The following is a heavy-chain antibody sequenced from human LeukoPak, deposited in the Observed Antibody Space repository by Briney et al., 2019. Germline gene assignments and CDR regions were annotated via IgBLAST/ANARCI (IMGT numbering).Heavy chain of an antibody. CDR3: ARGGSSGPFDY. CDR1: GFTFDGYG. CDR2: INWNGGST. J-gene: IGHJ4*02. D-gene: IGHD6-19*01. Sequence: GGSLRLSCAASGFTFDGYGMSWVRQAPGKGLEWVSGINWNGGSTGYADSVKGRFAISRDNAKNSLYLQMNSLRAEDTALYHCARGGSSGPFDYWGQGTLVTVSS. V-gene: IGHV3-20*01.